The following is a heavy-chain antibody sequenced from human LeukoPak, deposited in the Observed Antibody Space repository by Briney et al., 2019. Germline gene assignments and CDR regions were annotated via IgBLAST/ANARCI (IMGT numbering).Heavy chain of an antibody. CDR1: GGSISSGDYY. V-gene: IGHV4-30-4*01. Sequence: PSETLSLTCTVSGGSISSGDYYWSWIRQPPGKGLEWIGNIYYSGSTYYNPSLKSRVTISVDTSKNQFSLKLSSVTAADTAVYYCARGRVLLWFGELLGDCFDPWGQGTLVTVSS. CDR2: IYYSGST. D-gene: IGHD3-10*01. J-gene: IGHJ5*02. CDR3: ARGRVLLWFGELLGDCFDP.